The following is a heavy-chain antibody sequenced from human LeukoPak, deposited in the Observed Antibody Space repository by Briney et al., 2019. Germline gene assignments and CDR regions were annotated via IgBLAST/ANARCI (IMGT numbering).Heavy chain of an antibody. V-gene: IGHV3-30*01. CDR1: GFTFCYYA. CDR3: VQGGRYSSSPPDY. CDR2: ISYDTYNT. J-gene: IGHJ4*02. D-gene: IGHD6-6*01. Sequence: GGSLRLSCAASGFTFCYYAIHWVRQAPGNGLEWVAVISYDTYNTYYADSVKGRFTISRDNSESTLYLQMNSLRTEDTAVYYCVQGGRYSSSPPDYWGQGTLVTVSS.